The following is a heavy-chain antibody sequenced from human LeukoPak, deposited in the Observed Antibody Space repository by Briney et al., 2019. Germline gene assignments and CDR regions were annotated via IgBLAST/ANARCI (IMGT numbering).Heavy chain of an antibody. V-gene: IGHV3-23*01. J-gene: IGHJ6*03. CDR3: ARKAYCSGGTCSHYYYVDV. Sequence: PGGSLRLSCAASGFTFSNYGMSWVRQAPGKGLEWVSSISGSGGSTYYADSVKGRFTISRDNSKNTLYLQMNSLRAEDTAVYYCARKAYCSGGTCSHYYYVDVWGKGTTVTISS. D-gene: IGHD2-15*01. CDR1: GFTFSNYG. CDR2: ISGSGGST.